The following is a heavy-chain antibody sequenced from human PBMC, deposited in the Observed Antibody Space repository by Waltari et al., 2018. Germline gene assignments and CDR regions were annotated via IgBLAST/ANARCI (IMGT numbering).Heavy chain of an antibody. CDR1: GGSFSGYY. CDR2: INHSGST. D-gene: IGHD6-13*01. V-gene: IGHV4-34*01. Sequence: QVQLQQWGAGLLKPSETLSLTCAVYGGSFSGYYWSWIRQPPGKGLEWIGEINHSGSTNYNPSLKSRVTISVDTSKNQFSLKLSSVTAADTAGYYCARAGSSSWYEDFDYWGQGTLVTVSS. J-gene: IGHJ4*02. CDR3: ARAGSSSWYEDFDY.